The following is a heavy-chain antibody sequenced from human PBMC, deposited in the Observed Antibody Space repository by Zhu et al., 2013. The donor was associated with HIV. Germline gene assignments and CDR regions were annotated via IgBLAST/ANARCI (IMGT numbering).Heavy chain of an antibody. CDR1: GYAFINYG. D-gene: IGHD5-12*01. V-gene: IGHV1-18*01. Sequence: QVQLVQSGAEVKKPGASVKVSCKASGYAFINYGVSWVRQGPGQGLEWMGWISAYNGHTNYSQRLQDRVTMTTDTSTSTAYMELRSLRSDDTAVYYCARVEGWLQLDFDYWGQGTLVTVSS. CDR3: ARVEGWLQLDFDY. J-gene: IGHJ4*02. CDR2: ISAYNGHT.